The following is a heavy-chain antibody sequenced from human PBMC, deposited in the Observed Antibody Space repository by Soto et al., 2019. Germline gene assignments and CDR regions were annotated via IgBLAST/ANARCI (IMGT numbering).Heavy chain of an antibody. CDR1: GGTFSSYA. CDR2: CIPIFGTA. D-gene: IGHD2-21*02. Sequence: QVQLVQSGAEVKKPGSSVKVSCKASGGTFSSYAISWVRQAPGQGLEWMGGCIPIFGTANYAQKFQGRVKSTADESTSPAYMELSSLRSEDTAVYYCARDPSHDYNWFDPWGQGTLVTVSS. CDR3: ARDPSHDYNWFDP. V-gene: IGHV1-69*01. J-gene: IGHJ5*02.